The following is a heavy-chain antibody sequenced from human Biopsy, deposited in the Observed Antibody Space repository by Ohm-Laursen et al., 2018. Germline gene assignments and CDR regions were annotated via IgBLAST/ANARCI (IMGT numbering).Heavy chain of an antibody. V-gene: IGHV4-4*07. CDR1: GGSLSSYY. Sequence: SDTLSLTCTVSGGSLSSYYWSWIRQPAGKGLEWIGRIYSSGSTNYNPSLKSRVTLSMDTSKRQFSLKLSFVTAADTAVYYCARDYDTSGYYYVSWGQGTLVTVSS. CDR3: ARDYDTSGYYYVS. J-gene: IGHJ5*02. D-gene: IGHD3-22*01. CDR2: IYSSGST.